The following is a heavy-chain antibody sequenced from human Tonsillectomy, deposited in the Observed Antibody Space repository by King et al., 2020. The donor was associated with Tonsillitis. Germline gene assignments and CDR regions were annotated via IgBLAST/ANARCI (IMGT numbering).Heavy chain of an antibody. J-gene: IGHJ5*02. CDR1: GGSISSSSYY. Sequence: QLQESGPGLVKPSETLSLTCTVSGGSISSSSYYWGWSRQPPGKGLEWIGSIYYSGSTYYNPSLKSRVTISLETSKNQFSLKLSSVTAADTAVYYCASWGRDYDFWSGYRDWFDPWGQGTLVTVSS. CDR2: IYYSGST. V-gene: IGHV4-39*01. CDR3: ASWGRDYDFWSGYRDWFDP. D-gene: IGHD3-3*01.